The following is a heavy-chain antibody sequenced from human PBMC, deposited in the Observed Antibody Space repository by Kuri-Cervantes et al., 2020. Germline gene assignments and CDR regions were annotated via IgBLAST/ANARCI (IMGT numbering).Heavy chain of an antibody. D-gene: IGHD3-22*01. Sequence: SETLSLTCTVSGGSISSSSYYWGWIRQPPGKGLEWIGSIYYSGSTYYNPSLKSRVTISVDTSKYQFSLRLSSVTAADTAVYYRARLPWDYYATSASYFDLWGRGTLVTVSS. J-gene: IGHJ2*01. CDR3: ARLPWDYYATSASYFDL. CDR2: IYYSGST. V-gene: IGHV4-39*01. CDR1: GGSISSSSYY.